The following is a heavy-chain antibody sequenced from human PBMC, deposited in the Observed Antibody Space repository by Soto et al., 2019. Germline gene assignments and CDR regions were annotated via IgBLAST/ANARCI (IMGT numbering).Heavy chain of an antibody. D-gene: IGHD2-21*02. J-gene: IGHJ5*02. V-gene: IGHV3-21*01. CDR1: GFTFSTYG. Sequence: PGWSLRLSCAASGFTFSTYGMNWVRQAPGKGLEWLSSISDSGHYIYYADSVKGRFTISRDNAKNSLFLQMNSLRGEDTAVYYCATGALELLYSSSHWFHHWGHGTLGTVS. CDR3: ATGALELLYSSSHWFHH. CDR2: ISDSGHYI.